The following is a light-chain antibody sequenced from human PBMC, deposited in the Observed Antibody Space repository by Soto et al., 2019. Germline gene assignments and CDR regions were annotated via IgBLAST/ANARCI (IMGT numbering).Light chain of an antibody. J-gene: IGKJ2*01. Sequence: DIQMTQSPSSLSASVGDRVTITCRASQSSSIYLNWYQQKPGIAPKLLIYAASSLQSGVPSRFSGSGAGTDFPLSISSLQPEDFATDYCQQSFKTPYTFGQGTKLEIK. CDR2: AAS. V-gene: IGKV1-39*01. CDR3: QQSFKTPYT. CDR1: QSSSIY.